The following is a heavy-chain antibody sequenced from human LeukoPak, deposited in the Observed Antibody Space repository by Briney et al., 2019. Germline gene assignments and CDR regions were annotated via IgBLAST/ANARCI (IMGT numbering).Heavy chain of an antibody. CDR2: INPYSSFT. CDR3: AILYYDILTGSRFDP. J-gene: IGHJ5*02. D-gene: IGHD3-9*01. CDR1: GYTFTNYH. Sequence: EASVKVSCKASGYTFTNYHMHWVRQAPGQGLEWMGIINPYSSFTTYAQKFQGRVTMTRDTSTSTVYMELSSLRSEDTAVYYCAILYYDILTGSRFDPWGQGTLVTVSS. V-gene: IGHV1-46*01.